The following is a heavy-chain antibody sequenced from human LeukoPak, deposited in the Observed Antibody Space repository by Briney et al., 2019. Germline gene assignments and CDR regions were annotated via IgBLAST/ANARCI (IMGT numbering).Heavy chain of an antibody. D-gene: IGHD4-17*01. CDR2: ISYDGSNK. CDR1: GFTFSSYA. Sequence: GRSLRLSCAASGFTFSSYAMHWVRQAPGKGLEWVAVISYDGSNKYYADSVKGRFTISRDNSKNTLYLQMNSLRAEDTAVYYCARPTTVTTNMDVWGKGTTVTVSS. CDR3: ARPTTVTTNMDV. J-gene: IGHJ6*03. V-gene: IGHV3-30*04.